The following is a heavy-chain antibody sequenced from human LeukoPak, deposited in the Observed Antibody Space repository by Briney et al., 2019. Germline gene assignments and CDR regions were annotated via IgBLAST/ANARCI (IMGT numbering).Heavy chain of an antibody. CDR1: GFTFSSYE. V-gene: IGHV3-48*03. Sequence: GGSLRLSCAASGFTFSSYEMNWVRQAPGKGLEWVSYISSSGSTIYYADSVKGRFTISRDNAKNSLYLQMNSLRAEDTAVYYCARAYTFGGVIVAFDHWGQGTLVTVSS. J-gene: IGHJ4*02. D-gene: IGHD3-16*02. CDR2: ISSSGSTI. CDR3: ARAYTFGGVIVAFDH.